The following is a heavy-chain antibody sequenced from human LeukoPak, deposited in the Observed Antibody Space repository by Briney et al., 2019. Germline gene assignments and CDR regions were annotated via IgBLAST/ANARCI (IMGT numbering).Heavy chain of an antibody. D-gene: IGHD3-16*01. CDR2: IDPKSGVT. CDR3: AREFFDRGKKEFDY. Sequence: ASVKVSCKASGYTFTDYYMHWVRQAPGQGLEWMGWIDPKSGVTTYAQKFQGRVTMTRDTSISTAYMELSSLTSDDTAVYYCAREFFDRGKKEFDYWGQGAQVTVSS. J-gene: IGHJ4*02. CDR1: GYTFTDYY. V-gene: IGHV1-2*02.